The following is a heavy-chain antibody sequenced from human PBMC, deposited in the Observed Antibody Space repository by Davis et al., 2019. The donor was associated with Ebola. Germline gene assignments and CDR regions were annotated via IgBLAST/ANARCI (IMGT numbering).Heavy chain of an antibody. CDR1: GYTFTNYG. J-gene: IGHJ4*02. D-gene: IGHD1-1*01. Sequence: AASVKVSCKTSGYTFTNYGITWVRQAPGQGLEWMGWINPYNNNTNYAQNVQGRVTMTTDTSTTTAYMEVGSLRSDDTALYFCARAQFPTTSDHWGQGTLVIVSS. V-gene: IGHV1-18*04. CDR3: ARAQFPTTSDH. CDR2: INPYNNNT.